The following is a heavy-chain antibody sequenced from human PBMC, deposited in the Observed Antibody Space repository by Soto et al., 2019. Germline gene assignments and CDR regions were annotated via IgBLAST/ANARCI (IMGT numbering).Heavy chain of an antibody. Sequence: QVQLVQSGAEVKKPGASVKVSCKASGYTFTSYDINWVRRATGQGLEWMGWMNPNSGNTGYAQKFQGRVTMTRNTSISTAYMELSSLRSEDTAVYYCARGYDSSGYYYFFSDYWGQGTLVTVSS. J-gene: IGHJ4*02. CDR1: GYTFTSYD. D-gene: IGHD3-22*01. V-gene: IGHV1-8*01. CDR3: ARGYDSSGYYYFFSDY. CDR2: MNPNSGNT.